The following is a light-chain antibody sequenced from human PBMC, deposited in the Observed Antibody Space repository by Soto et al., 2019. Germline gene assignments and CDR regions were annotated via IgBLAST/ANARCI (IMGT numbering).Light chain of an antibody. CDR2: SHN. Sequence: QPVLTQSPSASGTPGQRVTISCSGSNSNIGSNAVNWYQHLPGAAPKLLIYSHNQRPSGVPDRFSGSKSGTSASLTISGLQSEDEADYYCAAWDDSLNGHVIFGGGTKLTVL. J-gene: IGLJ2*01. CDR3: AAWDDSLNGHVI. V-gene: IGLV1-44*01. CDR1: NSNIGSNA.